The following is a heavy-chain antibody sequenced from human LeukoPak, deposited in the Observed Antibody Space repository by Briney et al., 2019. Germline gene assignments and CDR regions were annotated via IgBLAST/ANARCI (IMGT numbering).Heavy chain of an antibody. V-gene: IGHV4-34*01. J-gene: IGHJ4*02. CDR3: ATRYYDSSGYYLGDLDY. Sequence: TSETLSLTCAVYGGSFSGYYWSWIRQPPGKGLEWIGEINHSGSTNYNPSLKSRVTISVDTSKNQFSLKLSSVTAADTAVYYCATRYYDSSGYYLGDLDYWGQGTLVTVSS. CDR1: GGSFSGYY. D-gene: IGHD3-22*01. CDR2: INHSGST.